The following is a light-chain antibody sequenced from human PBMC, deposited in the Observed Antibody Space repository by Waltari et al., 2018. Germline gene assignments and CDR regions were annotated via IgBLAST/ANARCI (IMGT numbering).Light chain of an antibody. CDR2: GAS. CDR3: QQYNNWPPT. J-gene: IGKJ3*01. V-gene: IGKV3-15*01. Sequence: VMTHSPATLSVSPGERVILSCRASQSIRHNLAWYQQKHDQAPRLLIYGASTRATGTAARFSGSGSGTEFTLTISSLQSEDFALYFCQQYNNWPPTFGPGTKVDI. CDR1: QSIRHN.